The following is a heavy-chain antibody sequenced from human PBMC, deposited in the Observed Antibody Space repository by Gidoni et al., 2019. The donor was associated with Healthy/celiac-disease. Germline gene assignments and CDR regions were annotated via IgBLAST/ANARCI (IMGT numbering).Heavy chain of an antibody. D-gene: IGHD3-22*01. V-gene: IGHV3-15*07. CDR2: MKSKTDGGTT. Sequence: EVQLVESVGGLVTPGGSLSLLCPASGFTFSNAWMNWVRQAPGKGLEWVGRMKSKTDGGTTDYAAPVKGRFTISRDDSKNTLYLQMNSLKTEDTAVYYCTTDGYYYDSEDHDYWGQGTLVTVSS. CDR1: GFTFSNAW. CDR3: TTDGYYYDSEDHDY. J-gene: IGHJ4*02.